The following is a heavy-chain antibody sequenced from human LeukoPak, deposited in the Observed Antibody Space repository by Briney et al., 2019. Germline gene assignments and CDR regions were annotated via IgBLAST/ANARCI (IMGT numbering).Heavy chain of an antibody. CDR2: IKSKTDGGTT. V-gene: IGHV3-15*01. CDR1: GFTFSNAW. CDR3: TTGAVGSGYYYYYYYMDV. Sequence: PGRSLRLSCAASGFTFSNAWMSWVRQAPGKGLEWVGRIKSKTDGGTTDYAAPVKGRFTISRDDSKNTLYPQMNSLKTEDTAVYYCTTGAVGSGYYYYYYYMDVWGKGTTVTVSS. J-gene: IGHJ6*03. D-gene: IGHD3-22*01.